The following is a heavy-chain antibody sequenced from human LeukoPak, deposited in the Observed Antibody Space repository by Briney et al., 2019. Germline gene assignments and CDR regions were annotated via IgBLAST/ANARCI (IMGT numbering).Heavy chain of an antibody. J-gene: IGHJ4*02. D-gene: IGHD1-26*01. Sequence: SVKVSCKASGGTFSSYAISWVRQAPGQGLEWMGGIIPIFGSANYAQKFQGRVTITADESTSTAYMELSSLRSEDTAVYYCAGDVGGRSGFDYWGQGTLVTVSS. V-gene: IGHV1-69*13. CDR1: GGTFSSYA. CDR2: IIPIFGSA. CDR3: AGDVGGRSGFDY.